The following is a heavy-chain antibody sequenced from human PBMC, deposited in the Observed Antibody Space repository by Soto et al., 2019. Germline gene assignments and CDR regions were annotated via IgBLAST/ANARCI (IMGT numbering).Heavy chain of an antibody. V-gene: IGHV3-30*03. Sequence: GGSLRLSCAASGFTFSSYGMHWVRQAPGKGLEWVAVISYDGSNKYYADSVKGRFTISRDNSKNTLYLQMNSLRAEDTAVYYCTRAPQWRPYYWGKGTLVTVSS. CDR2: ISYDGSNK. CDR3: TRAPQWRPYY. J-gene: IGHJ4*02. D-gene: IGHD6-19*01. CDR1: GFTFSSYG.